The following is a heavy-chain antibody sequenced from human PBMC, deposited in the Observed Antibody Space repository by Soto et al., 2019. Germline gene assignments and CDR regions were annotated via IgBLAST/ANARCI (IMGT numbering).Heavy chain of an antibody. CDR1: GYTFTRYT. Sequence: ASVKVSCKASGYTFTRYTMNRVRQAPGQRLEWMGWINPDNGNTKSSQRFQDRVIITRDTSASTAYIDLSSLRSEDTAVYYCARGIATGQLDPWGQGTLVTVSS. J-gene: IGHJ5*02. D-gene: IGHD2-15*01. V-gene: IGHV1-3*01. CDR2: INPDNGNT. CDR3: ARGIATGQLDP.